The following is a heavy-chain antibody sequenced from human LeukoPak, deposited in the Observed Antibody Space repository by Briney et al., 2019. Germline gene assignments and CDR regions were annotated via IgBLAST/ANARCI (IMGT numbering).Heavy chain of an antibody. CDR3: ARADFWSGYS. D-gene: IGHD3-3*01. V-gene: IGHV4-34*01. CDR1: GGSFSGYY. CDR2: INHSGST. Sequence: SETLSLTCAVYGGSFSGYYWSWIRQPPGKGLEWIGEINHSGSTNYNPSLKSRVTISVDTSKNQSSLKLSSVTAADTAVYYCARADFWSGYSWGQGTLVTVSS. J-gene: IGHJ5*02.